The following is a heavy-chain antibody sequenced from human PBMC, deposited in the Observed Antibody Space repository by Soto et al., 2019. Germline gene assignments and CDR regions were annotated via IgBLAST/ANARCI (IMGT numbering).Heavy chain of an antibody. J-gene: IGHJ4*02. V-gene: IGHV4-59*01. CDR2: IYYSGST. Sequence: SSTLALTCTVSGGSISSYYWSWILQPPGKGLEWIGYIYYSGSTNYNPSLKSRVTISVDTSKNHFSLKLSSVTAADTAVYYCARDQEGWAFDYWGQGTLVTVSS. D-gene: IGHD6-19*01. CDR3: ARDQEGWAFDY. CDR1: GGSISSYY.